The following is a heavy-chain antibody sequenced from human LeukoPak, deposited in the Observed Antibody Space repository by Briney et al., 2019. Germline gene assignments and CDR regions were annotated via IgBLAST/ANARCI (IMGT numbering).Heavy chain of an antibody. D-gene: IGHD6-13*01. V-gene: IGHV1-69*05. CDR2: IIPIFGTA. Sequence: GASVKVSCKASGGTFSSYAITWVRQAPGQGLEWMGRIIPIFGTANYAQKFQGRVTITTDESTSTAYMELSTLRSDDTAVYYCARERPPGDSSNWFLEGYFDIWGQGTLFTVSS. CDR3: ARERPPGDSSNWFLEGYFDI. CDR1: GGTFSSYA. J-gene: IGHJ4*02.